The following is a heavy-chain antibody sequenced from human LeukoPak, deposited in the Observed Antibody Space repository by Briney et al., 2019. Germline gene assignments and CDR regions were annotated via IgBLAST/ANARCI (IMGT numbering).Heavy chain of an antibody. J-gene: IGHJ2*01. D-gene: IGHD4-17*01. Sequence: SETLSLTCTVSGGSISSGGYYWGWIRQHPGKGLEWIGYIYYSGSTYYNPSLKSRFTISVVPSKSQFSLKLSSVTAADTAVYYCARQRYGDPNWYFDLWGRSTLVTVSS. V-gene: IGHV4-31*03. CDR3: ARQRYGDPNWYFDL. CDR2: IYYSGST. CDR1: GGSISSGGYY.